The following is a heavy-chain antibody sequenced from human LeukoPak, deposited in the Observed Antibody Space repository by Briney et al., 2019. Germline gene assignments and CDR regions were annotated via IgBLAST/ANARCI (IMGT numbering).Heavy chain of an antibody. V-gene: IGHV3-48*04. J-gene: IGHJ4*02. Sequence: GGSLRLSCAASGFTFSSYGMNWVRQAPGKGLEWVSYISSSSSTIYYADSVKGRFTISRDNAKNSLYLQMNSLRAEDTAVYYCASGGSYCSSTSCYAEYYFDYWGQGTLVTVSS. CDR3: ASGGSYCSSTSCYAEYYFDY. CDR2: ISSSSSTI. D-gene: IGHD2-2*01. CDR1: GFTFSSYG.